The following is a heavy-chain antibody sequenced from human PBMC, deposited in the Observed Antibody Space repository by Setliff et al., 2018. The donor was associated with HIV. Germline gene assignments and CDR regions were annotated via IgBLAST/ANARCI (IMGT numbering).Heavy chain of an antibody. D-gene: IGHD1-26*01. CDR2: ISYSENI. Sequence: SETLSLTCTVSGGYISGSSHYWGWIRQPPGKGLEWIGSISYSENIYYNPSLKSRVTISADTSKKQFSLKLSSVTAADTAVYYCARDHNSGTLHAFDLWGQGTKVTVSS. CDR3: ARDHNSGTLHAFDL. CDR1: GGYISGSSHY. J-gene: IGHJ3*01. V-gene: IGHV4-39*02.